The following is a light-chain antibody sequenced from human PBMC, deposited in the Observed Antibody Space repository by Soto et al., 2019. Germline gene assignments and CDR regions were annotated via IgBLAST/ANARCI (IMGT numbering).Light chain of an antibody. J-gene: IGKJ1*01. CDR1: RTINTW. V-gene: IGKV1-5*01. Sequence: DIQMTQSPSTLSASVGDRITITCRARRTINTWLAWYQQKPGKAPKLLIYYASTLESGVPSRFSGSGSGTEFTLTISSLQPDDFATYYCQQYDGHFGQGTNVEF. CDR3: QQYDGH. CDR2: YAS.